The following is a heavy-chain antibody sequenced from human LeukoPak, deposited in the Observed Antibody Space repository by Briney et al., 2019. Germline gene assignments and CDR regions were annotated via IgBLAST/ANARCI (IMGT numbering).Heavy chain of an antibody. CDR3: ARDLHPRLTGYFDY. CDR1: GYTFTGYY. CDR2: INPNSGGT. V-gene: IGHV1-2*02. J-gene: IGHJ4*02. Sequence: ASVKVSCKASGYTFTGYYMHWVRQAPGQGLEWMGWINPNSGGTNYAQTLQGRVTMTRDTSISTAYMELSRLRSDDTAVYECARDLHPRLTGYFDYWGQGTLVTVSS. D-gene: IGHD3-16*01.